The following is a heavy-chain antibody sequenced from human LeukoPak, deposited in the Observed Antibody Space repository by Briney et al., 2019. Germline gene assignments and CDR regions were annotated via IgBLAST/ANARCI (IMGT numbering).Heavy chain of an antibody. J-gene: IGHJ4*02. CDR3: SRRAGEYSHPYDY. D-gene: IGHD2-15*01. Sequence: GGSLRLSCTVSGFTVSSNPWSWVRQAPGKGLEWVSFIYSGGDTHYSDSVKGRFTISRDNSENTLYLQMNSLRAEDTAIYYCSRRAGEYSHPYDYWGQGTLVTVSS. CDR2: IYSGGDT. V-gene: IGHV3-53*01. CDR1: GFTVSSNP.